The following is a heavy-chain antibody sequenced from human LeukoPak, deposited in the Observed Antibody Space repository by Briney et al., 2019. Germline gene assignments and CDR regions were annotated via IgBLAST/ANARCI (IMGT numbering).Heavy chain of an antibody. CDR2: IYFIGIT. V-gene: IGHV4-39*07. J-gene: IGHJ6*03. CDR3: ARVKKGDYMDV. CDR1: GGSISSSSYY. Sequence: PSETLSLTCTVSGGSISSSSYYWGWIRQPPGNGLEWIGSIYFIGITYYNPSLKSRITISVDTSKNQLSLKLNSVIAADTAVYYCARVKKGDYMDVWGKGTTVTVSS. D-gene: IGHD3-16*01.